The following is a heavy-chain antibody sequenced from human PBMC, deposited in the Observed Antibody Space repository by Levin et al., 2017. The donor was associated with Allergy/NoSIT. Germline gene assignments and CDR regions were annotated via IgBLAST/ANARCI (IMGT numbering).Heavy chain of an antibody. CDR2: IKQDGTEK. V-gene: IGHV3-7*05. J-gene: IGHJ3*02. CDR1: GFTFRSSW. CDR3: ARNWRSAFDI. Sequence: LSLTCAASGFTFRSSWMSWVRQAPGKGLEWVANIKQDGTEKYYVDSVKGRFTVSKDNAKNSVYLQMSSLRVEDTAVYYCARNWRSAFDIWGLGTMVTVSS. D-gene: IGHD2-8*02.